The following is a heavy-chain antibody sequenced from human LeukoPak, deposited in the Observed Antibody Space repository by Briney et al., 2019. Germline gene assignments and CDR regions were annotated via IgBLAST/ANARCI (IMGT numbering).Heavy chain of an antibody. Sequence: SETLSLTCTVSGGSISSYYWSWIRQPAGKGLEWIGRIYTSGSTNYNPSLKSRVTMSVDTSKNQFSLKLSSVTAADTAVYNCARDCSSTSCYRYYFDYWGQGTLVTVSS. CDR1: GGSISSYY. CDR3: ARDCSSTSCYRYYFDY. J-gene: IGHJ4*02. D-gene: IGHD2-2*01. V-gene: IGHV4-4*07. CDR2: IYTSGST.